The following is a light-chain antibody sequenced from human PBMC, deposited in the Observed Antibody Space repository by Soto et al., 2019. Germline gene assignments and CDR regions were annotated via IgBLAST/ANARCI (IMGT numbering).Light chain of an antibody. CDR3: QQGYCSPRT. V-gene: IGKV1-39*01. CDR1: QSISTH. CDR2: GAS. J-gene: IGKJ1*01. Sequence: DIQMTQSPSSLSASVGDRVTITCRASQSISTHLSWYLQKPGKAPRLLIYGASLLHSGVPSRFSGSGSGTDFTLTISSLQPEDFATYCEQQGYCSPRTFGQGTRVDI.